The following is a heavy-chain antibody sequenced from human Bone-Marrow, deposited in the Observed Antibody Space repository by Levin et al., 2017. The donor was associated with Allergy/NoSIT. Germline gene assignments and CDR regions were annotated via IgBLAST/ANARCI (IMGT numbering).Heavy chain of an antibody. CDR1: GDSIDKSSFY. Sequence: SQTLSLTCTVSGDSIDKSSFYWSWIRQHPGKGLEWLGYIFYSGTAYYNLSLRNRLTLSVDTSKNHFSLNLTSVTGADTAVYYCARTVKGSNFYFDLWGQGALVTVAS. D-gene: IGHD6-13*01. J-gene: IGHJ4*02. CDR2: IFYSGTA. CDR3: ARTVKGSNFYFDL. V-gene: IGHV4-31*03.